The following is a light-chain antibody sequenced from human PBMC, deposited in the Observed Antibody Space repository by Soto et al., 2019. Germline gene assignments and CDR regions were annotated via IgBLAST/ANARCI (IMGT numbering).Light chain of an antibody. V-gene: IGLV2-11*01. CDR3: CSYAGSYVV. CDR1: SSDVGGYNY. J-gene: IGLJ2*01. CDR2: DVS. Sequence: QSALTPPRSVSGSPGQSVTISCTGTSSDVGGYNYVSWYQQHPGKAPKLLIYDVSKRPSGVPDRFSGSKSGNTASLTISGLQAEDEADYYCCSYAGSYVVFGGVTKLTLL.